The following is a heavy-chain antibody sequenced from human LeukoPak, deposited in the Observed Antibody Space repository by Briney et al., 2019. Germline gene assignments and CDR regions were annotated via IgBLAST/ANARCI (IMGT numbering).Heavy chain of an antibody. J-gene: IGHJ4*02. CDR2: ISYDGSNK. CDR1: GFTFSSYA. CDR3: AKDRFQKKGSVVPAAVFDY. V-gene: IGHV3-30-3*01. D-gene: IGHD2-2*01. Sequence: GGSLRLSCAASGFTFSSYAMHWVRQAPGKGLEWVAVISYDGSNKYYADSVKGRFTISRDNSKNTLYLQMNSLRAEDTAVYYCAKDRFQKKGSVVPAAVFDYWGQGTLVTVSS.